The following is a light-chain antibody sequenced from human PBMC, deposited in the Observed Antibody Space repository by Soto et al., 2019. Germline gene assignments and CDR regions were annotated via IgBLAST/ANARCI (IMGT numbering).Light chain of an antibody. J-gene: IGKJ1*01. V-gene: IGKV1-39*01. Sequence: DIQMTQSPSSLSASVGDRVTITCRASQSISSYLNWYQQKPGKAPKILIYAASSLQSGVPSRFSGSGSGTDFTLTISRLQPEDFATYYCQQSYSTLRTFGQGTKVEIK. CDR2: AAS. CDR1: QSISSY. CDR3: QQSYSTLRT.